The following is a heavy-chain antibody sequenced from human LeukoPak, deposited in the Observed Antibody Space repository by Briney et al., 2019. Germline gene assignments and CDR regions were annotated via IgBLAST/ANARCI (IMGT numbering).Heavy chain of an antibody. D-gene: IGHD1-14*01. J-gene: IGHJ4*02. Sequence: GGSLRLSCAASGFAFSTYTMTWVRQAPGKGLEWVSGIVASGGDTFYADSVKGRFTISRDNSKNTLYLQMNSLRAEDTAVYYCASRNWYIDYWGQGTLVTVSS. V-gene: IGHV3-23*01. CDR3: ASRNWYIDY. CDR1: GFAFSTYT. CDR2: IVASGGDT.